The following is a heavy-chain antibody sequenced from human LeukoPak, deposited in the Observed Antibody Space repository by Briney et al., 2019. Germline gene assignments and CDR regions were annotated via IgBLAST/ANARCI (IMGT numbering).Heavy chain of an antibody. V-gene: IGHV3-23*01. CDR3: AKDRTLFGVVTAFDY. D-gene: IGHD3-3*01. Sequence: PGGSLRLSCAASGFTFSSYAMSWVRQAPGKGLEWVSVISGTGGSTYYADSVKGRFTISRDNSKNTLYLQMNSLRAEDTAVYYCAKDRTLFGVVTAFDYWGQGTLVTVSS. CDR1: GFTFSSYA. CDR2: ISGTGGST. J-gene: IGHJ4*02.